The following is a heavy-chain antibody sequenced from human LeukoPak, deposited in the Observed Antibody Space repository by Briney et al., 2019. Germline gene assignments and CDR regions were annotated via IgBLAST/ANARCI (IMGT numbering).Heavy chain of an antibody. V-gene: IGHV3-9*01. CDR2: ISWNSGRI. CDR3: AKDWAATARGTDY. Sequence: GRSLRLSCAASGFTFDDYAMHWVRQVPGKGLEWVSGISWNSGRIGYADSVKGRFTISRDNAKNSLYLQMNSLRAEDTALYYCAKDWAATARGTDYWGQGTLVTVSS. J-gene: IGHJ4*02. CDR1: GFTFDDYA. D-gene: IGHD2-15*01.